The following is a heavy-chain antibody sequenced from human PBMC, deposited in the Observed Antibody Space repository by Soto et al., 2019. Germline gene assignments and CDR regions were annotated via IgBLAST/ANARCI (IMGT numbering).Heavy chain of an antibody. V-gene: IGHV4-34*01. CDR2: INHSGST. CDR3: ARVYLYCSSTSCFKYYYYYGMDV. CDR1: GGSFSGYY. Sequence: SETLSLTCAVYGGSFSGYYWSWIRQPPGKGLEWIGEINHSGSTNYNPSLKSRVTISVDTSKNQFSLKLSSVTAADTAVYYCARVYLYCSSTSCFKYYYYYGMDVWGQGTTVTVSS. J-gene: IGHJ6*02. D-gene: IGHD2-2*01.